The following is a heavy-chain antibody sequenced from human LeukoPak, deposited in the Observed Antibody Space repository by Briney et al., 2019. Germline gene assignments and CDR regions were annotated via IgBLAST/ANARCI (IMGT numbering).Heavy chain of an antibody. V-gene: IGHV4-61*02. Sequence: SETLSLTCTVSGGSISSGSYYWSWIRQPAGXGLEWIGRIYTSGSTNYNPSLKSRVTISVDTSKNQFSLKLSSVTAADTAVYYCARDWGATTSVDYWGQGTLVTVSS. CDR1: GGSISSGSYY. J-gene: IGHJ4*02. CDR2: IYTSGST. D-gene: IGHD1-26*01. CDR3: ARDWGATTSVDY.